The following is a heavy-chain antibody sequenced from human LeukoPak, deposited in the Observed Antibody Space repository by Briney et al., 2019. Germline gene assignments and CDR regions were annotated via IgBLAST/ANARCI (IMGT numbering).Heavy chain of an antibody. CDR3: ARDRYGDYVFDY. Sequence: PGGSLRLSCAASGFTFSSYAMHWVRQAPGKGLEWVAVISYDGSNKYYADSVKGRFSISRDSAKNSLYLQMDTLRAEDTAVYYCARDRYGDYVFDYWGQGTLVTVSS. CDR1: GFTFSSYA. CDR2: ISYDGSNK. D-gene: IGHD4-17*01. J-gene: IGHJ4*02. V-gene: IGHV3-30-3*01.